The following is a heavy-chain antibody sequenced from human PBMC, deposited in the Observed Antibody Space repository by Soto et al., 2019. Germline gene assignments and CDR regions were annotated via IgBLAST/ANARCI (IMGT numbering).Heavy chain of an antibody. CDR1: GGTFSSYT. CDR3: ARDREYCSGGSCAYPFDY. J-gene: IGHJ4*02. Sequence: QVQLVQSGAEVKKPGSSVKVSCKASGGTFSSYTISWVRQAPGQGLEWMGRIIPILGIANYAQKFQGRVTITADKXTXTXXMELSSLRSEDTAVYYCARDREYCSGGSCAYPFDYWGQGTLVTVSS. D-gene: IGHD2-15*01. V-gene: IGHV1-69*08. CDR2: IIPILGIA.